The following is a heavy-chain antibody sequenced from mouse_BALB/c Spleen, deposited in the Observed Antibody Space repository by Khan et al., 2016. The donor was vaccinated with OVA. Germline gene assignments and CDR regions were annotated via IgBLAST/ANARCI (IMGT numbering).Heavy chain of an antibody. CDR1: GFTFSSFG. CDR3: ASRDTGTWGFFDY. CDR2: ISSGSNTI. Sequence: EVELVESGGGLVQPGGSRKLSCAASGFTFSSFGMHWVRQAPEMGLEWVAYISSGSNTIYYADTVKGRFTISRDNPKNTLFLPMTSLRSEDTAMYYSASRDTGTWGFFDYWGQGTTLPVSS. D-gene: IGHD4-1*01. V-gene: IGHV5-17*02. J-gene: IGHJ2*01.